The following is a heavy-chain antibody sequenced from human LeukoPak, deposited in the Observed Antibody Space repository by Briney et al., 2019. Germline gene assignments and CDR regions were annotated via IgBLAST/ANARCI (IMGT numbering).Heavy chain of an antibody. D-gene: IGHD5-18*01. CDR2: IYYSGST. V-gene: IGHV4-59*01. J-gene: IGHJ5*02. CDR1: GGSTSSYY. Sequence: SQTLSLTCTVSGGSTSSYYWSWIRQPPGKGLEWIGYIYYSGSTNYNPSLKSRVTISVDTSKNQFSLKLSSVTAADTAVYYCARMRGYSYDRWGQGILVTVSS. CDR3: ARMRGYSYDR.